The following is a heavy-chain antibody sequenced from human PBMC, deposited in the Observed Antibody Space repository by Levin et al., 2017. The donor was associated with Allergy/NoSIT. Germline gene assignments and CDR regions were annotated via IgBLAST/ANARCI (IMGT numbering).Heavy chain of an antibody. J-gene: IGHJ5*02. CDR2: IKEDGSEK. V-gene: IGHV3-7*01. Sequence: GESLKISCAASGFNFSNYWMSWVRQAPGKGLEWVAHIKEDGSEKFYVDSVEGRFTISRDNAKNSLYLQMDSLRAEDTAMYYCARDGYISSWFDWFDPWGQGTLVTVSS. CDR3: ARDGYISSWFDWFDP. CDR1: GFNFSNYW. D-gene: IGHD6-13*01.